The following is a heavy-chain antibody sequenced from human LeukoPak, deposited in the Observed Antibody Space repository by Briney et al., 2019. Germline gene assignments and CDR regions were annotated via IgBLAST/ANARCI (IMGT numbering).Heavy chain of an antibody. D-gene: IGHD3-22*01. J-gene: IGHJ4*02. CDR1: GGSISSYY. Sequence: SETLSLTCTVSGGSISSYYWSWIRQPPGKGLEWIGYIYTSGSTNYNPSLKSRVTISVDTSKNQFSLKLSSVTAADTAVYYCARGVTFYDDSSGYLTDYWGQGTLVTVSS. CDR3: ARGVTFYDDSSGYLTDY. V-gene: IGHV4-4*09. CDR2: IYTSGST.